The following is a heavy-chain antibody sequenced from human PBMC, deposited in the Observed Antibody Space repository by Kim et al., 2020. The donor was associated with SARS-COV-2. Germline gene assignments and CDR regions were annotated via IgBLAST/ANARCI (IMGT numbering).Heavy chain of an antibody. Sequence: GGSLRLSCAASGFTFSSYGMHWVRQVPGKGLEWVAGINDDGSNTYYADSVKGRFTISRDNSKNTLYLQMNSLRAEDTAVYYCATHLRYFDWLLIAPPDYWGQGTLVTVSS. V-gene: IGHV3-30*03. D-gene: IGHD3-9*01. CDR3: ATHLRYFDWLLIAPPDY. J-gene: IGHJ4*02. CDR2: INDDGSNT. CDR1: GFTFSSYG.